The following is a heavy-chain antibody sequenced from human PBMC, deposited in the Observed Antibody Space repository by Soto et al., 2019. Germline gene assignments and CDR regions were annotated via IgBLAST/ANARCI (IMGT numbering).Heavy chain of an antibody. CDR3: AKNQERELPRVIDF. J-gene: IGHJ4*02. CDR2: MSGSSSTT. D-gene: IGHD1-7*01. CDR1: VLTFSNYA. Sequence: WWSLRLSCSTSVLTFSNYAMSWFRQAPGGGLEWVSSMSGSSSTTYYADSVRGRFTISRDRSKNTLYLQMSSLRAEDTALYYCAKNQERELPRVIDFWGQGTLVTVSS. V-gene: IGHV3-23*01.